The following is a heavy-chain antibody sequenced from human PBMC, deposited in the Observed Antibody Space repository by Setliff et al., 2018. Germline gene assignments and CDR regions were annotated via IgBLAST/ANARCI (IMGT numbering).Heavy chain of an antibody. D-gene: IGHD5-18*01. Sequence: ASVKVSCKASGYTFNSYAMHWVRQAPGQGLEWMGWINAGNGNTKYSQKFQDRVTITRDTSASTAYMDLSSLRSDDMAVYYCAREGVDTRSSTDYRYYMDVWGKGTTVTVSS. CDR2: INAGNGNT. CDR3: AREGVDTRSSTDYRYYMDV. V-gene: IGHV1-3*01. CDR1: GYTFNSYA. J-gene: IGHJ6*03.